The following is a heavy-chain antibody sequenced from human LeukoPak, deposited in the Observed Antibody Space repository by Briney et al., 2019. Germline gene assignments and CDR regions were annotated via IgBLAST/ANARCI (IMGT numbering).Heavy chain of an antibody. CDR1: GFTFSSYG. J-gene: IGHJ4*02. D-gene: IGHD3-16*01. Sequence: GGSLRLSCVASGFTFSSYGMSWVRQAPGKGLEWVSAIRGSDDSTYYADSVRGRFTISRDVSKNTLFLQMNSLRAEDTALYYCTKAKYYHFDYWGQGTLVTVSS. V-gene: IGHV3-23*01. CDR2: IRGSDDST. CDR3: TKAKYYHFDY.